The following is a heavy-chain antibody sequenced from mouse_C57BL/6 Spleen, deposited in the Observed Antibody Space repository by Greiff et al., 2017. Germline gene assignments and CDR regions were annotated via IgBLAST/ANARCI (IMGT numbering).Heavy chain of an antibody. CDR1: GYAFSSYW. J-gene: IGHJ3*01. Sequence: VQLQQSGAELVKPGASVKISCKASGYAFSSYWMNWVKQRPGQGLEWIGKIDPGDGDTNYNGKFKGKATLTADKSSSTAHMQLSSLTSEDSAVYFCARDSSYSFGVGFAYWGQGTLVSVSA. D-gene: IGHD2-12*01. V-gene: IGHV1-80*01. CDR2: IDPGDGDT. CDR3: ARDSSYSFGVGFAY.